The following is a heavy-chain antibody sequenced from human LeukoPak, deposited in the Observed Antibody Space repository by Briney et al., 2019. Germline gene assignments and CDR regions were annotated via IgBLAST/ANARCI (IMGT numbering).Heavy chain of an antibody. V-gene: IGHV3-7*01. CDR2: IKKDGSDK. Sequence: GGSLRLPCAASGFTFSNYWMSWVRQAPGKGLEWVANIKKDGSDKYYVDSVKGRFTISRDNAKTSLYLQMNSLRAEDTAVYYCARDLSGVTGYTYGREIDYWGQGTLVTVSS. J-gene: IGHJ4*02. D-gene: IGHD5-18*01. CDR3: ARDLSGVTGYTYGREIDY. CDR1: GFTFSNYW.